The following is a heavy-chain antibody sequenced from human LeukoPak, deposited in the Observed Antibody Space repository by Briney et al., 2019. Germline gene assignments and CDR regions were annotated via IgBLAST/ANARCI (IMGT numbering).Heavy chain of an antibody. CDR3: TKDPNGDYIGAFDP. V-gene: IGHV3-23*01. CDR1: GFSFSSFA. CDR2: ITGGHYAT. D-gene: IGHD4-17*01. Sequence: EGSLRLSCAAPGFSFSSFAMTWVRQAPGKGLEWVSSITGGHYATYNTDSVKGRFTISRDNAKNTLYLQMNSLRADDTAIYYCTKDPNGDYIGAFDPWGQGTLVTVSS. J-gene: IGHJ5*02.